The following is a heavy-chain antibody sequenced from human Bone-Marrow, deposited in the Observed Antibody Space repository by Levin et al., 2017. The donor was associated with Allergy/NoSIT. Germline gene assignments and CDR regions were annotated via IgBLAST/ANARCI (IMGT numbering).Heavy chain of an antibody. Sequence: PGGSLRLSCAASGFTFSNYAMNWVRQAPGKGLEWVSTIVGSGGTTYYADSVKGRFTISRDNSKNTVYLQMNSLRAEDTAIYYCAKGSCTNGLCWPDYWGQGTLVTVSS. J-gene: IGHJ4*02. CDR1: GFTFSNYA. CDR2: IVGSGGTT. CDR3: AKGSCTNGLCWPDY. D-gene: IGHD2-8*01. V-gene: IGHV3-23*01.